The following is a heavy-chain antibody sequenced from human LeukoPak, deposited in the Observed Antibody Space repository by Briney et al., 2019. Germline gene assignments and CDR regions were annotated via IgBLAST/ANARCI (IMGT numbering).Heavy chain of an antibody. CDR1: GGSISSYN. Sequence: SETLSLTCTVSGGSISSYNWNWIRQPAGKGLEWIGRIYSSGSTNYNPSLKSRVTMSVDTSKNQFSLKLSSVSAADTAVYYCARADQLPPHYYYYMDVWGKGTKVTVSS. V-gene: IGHV4-4*07. CDR2: IYSSGST. D-gene: IGHD2-2*01. J-gene: IGHJ6*03. CDR3: ARADQLPPHYYYYMDV.